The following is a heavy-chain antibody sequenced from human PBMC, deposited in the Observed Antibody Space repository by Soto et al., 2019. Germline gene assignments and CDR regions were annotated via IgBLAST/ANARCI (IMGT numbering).Heavy chain of an antibody. CDR1: GGSFSGYY. Sequence: PSETLSLTCAVYGGSFSGYYWSWIRQPPGKGLEWIGEINHSGSTNYNPSLKSRVTISVDTSKNQFSLKLSSVTAADTAVYYCARGRGYCTNGVCYSYYYYGMDVRGQGTTVTVSS. D-gene: IGHD2-8*01. CDR3: ARGRGYCTNGVCYSYYYYGMDV. J-gene: IGHJ6*02. CDR2: INHSGST. V-gene: IGHV4-34*01.